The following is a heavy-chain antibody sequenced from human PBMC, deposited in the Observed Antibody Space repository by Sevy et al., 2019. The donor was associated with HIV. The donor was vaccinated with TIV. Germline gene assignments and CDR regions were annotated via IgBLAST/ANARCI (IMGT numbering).Heavy chain of an antibody. V-gene: IGHV3-21*04. D-gene: IGHD3-10*01. CDR2: ISKSSRYI. CDR1: GSSFESFA. J-gene: IGHJ6*02. CDR3: TRGSGIDYYEKGMDL. Sequence: GGSLRLSCAASGSSFESFAMNWVRQAPGKGLEWVAYISKSSRYIYYADSVKGRFTISRDNAKNSLFLQMNSLGAEDTAIYYCTRGSGIDYYEKGMDLWGQRTTVTVSS.